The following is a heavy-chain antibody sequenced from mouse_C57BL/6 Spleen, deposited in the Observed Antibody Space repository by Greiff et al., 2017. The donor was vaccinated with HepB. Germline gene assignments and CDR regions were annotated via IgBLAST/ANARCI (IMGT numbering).Heavy chain of an antibody. CDR2: IYPSSGNT. J-gene: IGHJ4*01. V-gene: IGHV1-81*01. Sequence: VQLQQSGAELARPGASVKLSCKASGYTFTSYGISWVKQRTGQGLEWIGEIYPSSGNTYYNEKFKGKATLTADKSSSTAYMELRSLTSEDSAVYFCAREPITTVVAPYAMDYWGQGTSVTVSS. CDR1: GYTFTSYG. D-gene: IGHD1-1*01. CDR3: AREPITTVVAPYAMDY.